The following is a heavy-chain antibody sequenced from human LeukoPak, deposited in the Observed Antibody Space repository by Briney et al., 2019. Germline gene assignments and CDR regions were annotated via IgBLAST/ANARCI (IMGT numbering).Heavy chain of an antibody. Sequence: ASVKVSCKASGYTFASYYMHWVRQAPGQGLEWMGIINPSGGSTSYAQKFQGRVTVTRDTSTSTVYMELSSLRSEDTAVYYCARSHLNHAPTPDYWGQGTLVTVSS. CDR2: INPSGGST. CDR1: GYTFASYY. V-gene: IGHV1-46*01. J-gene: IGHJ4*02. CDR3: ARSHLNHAPTPDY.